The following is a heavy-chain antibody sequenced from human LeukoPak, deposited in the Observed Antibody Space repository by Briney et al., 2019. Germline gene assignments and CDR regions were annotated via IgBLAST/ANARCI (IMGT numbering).Heavy chain of an antibody. J-gene: IGHJ4*02. CDR3: ARVFSFGVVTTHYFDY. CDR1: GGSISSGDYY. V-gene: IGHV4-30-4*08. Sequence: SETLSLTCTVSGGSISSGDYYWGWIRQPPGKGLEWNGYIYYSGSTYYNPSLKSRVTISVDTSKNQFSLKLSSVTAADTAVYYCARVFSFGVVTTHYFDYWGQGTLVTVSS. CDR2: IYYSGST. D-gene: IGHD3-3*01.